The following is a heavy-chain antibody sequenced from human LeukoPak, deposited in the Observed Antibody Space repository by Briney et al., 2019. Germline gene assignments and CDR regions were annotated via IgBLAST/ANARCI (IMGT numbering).Heavy chain of an antibody. CDR3: ARVLTYSSSWSTVDAFDI. CDR1: GGSISSSNW. J-gene: IGHJ3*02. Sequence: SGTLSLTCAVSGGSISSSNWWSWVRQPPGKGLEWIGEIYHSGSTNYNPSLKSRVTISVDTSKNQFSLKLSSVTAADTAVYYCARVLTYSSSWSTVDAFDIWGQGTMVTVSS. V-gene: IGHV4-4*02. CDR2: IYHSGST. D-gene: IGHD6-13*01.